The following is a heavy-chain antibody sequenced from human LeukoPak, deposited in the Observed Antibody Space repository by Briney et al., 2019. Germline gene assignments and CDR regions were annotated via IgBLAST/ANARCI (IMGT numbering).Heavy chain of an antibody. V-gene: IGHV3-23*01. D-gene: IGHD7-27*01. CDR1: GFTFSNFA. J-gene: IGHJ4*02. Sequence: GGSLRLSCAASGFTFSNFAIRWVRQVPGKGLEWVSSIDGSGDKTHYPDSVRGRFTVSRDNSKNTLYLQMNSLRVEDTATYFCDKVQFNWGPIDYWGQGTPVIVSS. CDR2: IDGSGDKT. CDR3: DKVQFNWGPIDY.